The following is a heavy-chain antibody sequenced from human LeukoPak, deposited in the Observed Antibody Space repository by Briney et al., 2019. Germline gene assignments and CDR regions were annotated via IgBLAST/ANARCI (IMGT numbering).Heavy chain of an antibody. D-gene: IGHD2-15*01. CDR3: AGVGYCSGGSCSLDY. V-gene: IGHV4-39*01. CDR1: GGSISSNSYY. CDR2: IYYSGST. Sequence: SETLSLTCTVSGGSISSNSYYWGWIRQPPGKGLEWIGSIYYSGSTYYNPSLKSRVTISVDTSKNQFSLKLSSVTAADTAVYYCAGVGYCSGGSCSLDYWGQGTLVTVSS. J-gene: IGHJ4*02.